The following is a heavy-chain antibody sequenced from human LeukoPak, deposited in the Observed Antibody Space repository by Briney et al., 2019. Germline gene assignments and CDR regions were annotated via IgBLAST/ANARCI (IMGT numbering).Heavy chain of an antibody. V-gene: IGHV4-34*01. CDR1: GGSISSYY. CDR3: ARVSAMVVTPAYFDY. J-gene: IGHJ4*02. Sequence: SETLSLTCTVSGGSISSYYWSWIRQPPGKGLEWIGEINHSGSTNYNPSLKSRVTISVDTSKNQFSLKLSSVTAADTAVYYCARVSAMVVTPAYFDYWGQGTLVTVSS. D-gene: IGHD4-23*01. CDR2: INHSGST.